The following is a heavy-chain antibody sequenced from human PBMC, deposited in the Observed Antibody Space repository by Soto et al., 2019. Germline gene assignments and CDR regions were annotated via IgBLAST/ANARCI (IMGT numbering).Heavy chain of an antibody. CDR3: ARDPYYDFWSGYYHFYYYYYGMDV. CDR1: GFTVSSNY. V-gene: IGHV3-53*01. D-gene: IGHD3-3*01. J-gene: IGHJ6*02. CDR2: IYSGGST. Sequence: EVQLVESGGGLIQPGGSLRLSCAASGFTVSSNYMSWVRQAPSKGLEWVSVIYSGGSTYYADSVKGRFTISRDYSKNSLYLQMNSLRDEDTAVYYCARDPYYDFWSGYYHFYYYYYGMDVWGQGTTVTVSS.